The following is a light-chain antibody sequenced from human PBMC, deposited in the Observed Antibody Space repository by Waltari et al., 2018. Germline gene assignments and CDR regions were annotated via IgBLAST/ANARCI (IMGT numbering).Light chain of an antibody. CDR1: QSVTSSY. V-gene: IGKV3-20*01. CDR2: GAS. J-gene: IGKJ1*01. CDR3: QQYGSSPWT. Sequence: DIVLTQSPGTLSLSPGERATPSCRASQSVTSSYSAWYQQKPGQAPRLLIYGASSRATGIPDRFSGSESGTDFTLTISRLEPEDFAEYYCQQYGSSPWTFGHGTKVEIK.